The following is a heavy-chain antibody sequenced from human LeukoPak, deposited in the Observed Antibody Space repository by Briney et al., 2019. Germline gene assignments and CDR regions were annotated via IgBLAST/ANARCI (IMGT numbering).Heavy chain of an antibody. Sequence: GASVKVSCKVSGYTLTEISMYWVRQAPVKGLEWMGRFDPENGETLYAQKFQGRVTMTEDTSTDTAYMELSSLRSEDTAVYFCARGPIGAPDYYFDYWGQGTLVTVSS. V-gene: IGHV1-24*01. CDR3: ARGPIGAPDYYFDY. CDR1: GYTLTEIS. CDR2: FDPENGET. D-gene: IGHD3-10*01. J-gene: IGHJ4*02.